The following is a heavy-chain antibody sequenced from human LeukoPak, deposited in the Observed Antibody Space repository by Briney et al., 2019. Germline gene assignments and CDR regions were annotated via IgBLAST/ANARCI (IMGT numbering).Heavy chain of an antibody. CDR3: ARVLPRPDYYMDV. Sequence: ASVKVSCKASGGTFSSYAISWVRQAPGQGLEWMGWINPNSGGTNYAQKFQGRVTMTRDTSISTAYMELSRLRSDDTAVYYCARVLPRPDYYMDVWGKGTTVTVSS. CDR1: GGTFSSYA. D-gene: IGHD3-3*01. CDR2: INPNSGGT. J-gene: IGHJ6*03. V-gene: IGHV1-2*02.